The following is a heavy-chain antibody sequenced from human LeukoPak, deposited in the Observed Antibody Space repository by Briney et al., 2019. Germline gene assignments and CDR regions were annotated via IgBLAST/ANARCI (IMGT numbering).Heavy chain of an antibody. CDR2: ISYDGSNK. D-gene: IGHD3-9*01. J-gene: IGHJ4*02. Sequence: GGSLRLSCAASGFTFSSYGMHWVRQAPGKGLEWVAVISYDGSNKYYADSVKGRFTISRDNSKNTLYLQMNSPRAEDTAVYYCAKQYYDILTGYYDYWGQGTLVTVSS. CDR1: GFTFSSYG. V-gene: IGHV3-30*18. CDR3: AKQYYDILTGYYDY.